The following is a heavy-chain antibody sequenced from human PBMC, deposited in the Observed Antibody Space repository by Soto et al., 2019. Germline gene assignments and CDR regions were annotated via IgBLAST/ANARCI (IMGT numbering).Heavy chain of an antibody. CDR1: GYTFTGYY. D-gene: IGHD3-22*01. V-gene: IGHV1-2*04. J-gene: IGHJ4*02. CDR2: INPNSGGT. Sequence: ASVKVSCKASGYTFTGYYMHWVRQAPGQGLEWMGWINPNSGGTNYAQKFQGWVTMTRDTSISTAYMELSRLRSDDTAVYYCAREGAYYYDSSGYLFDYWGQGTLVTVSS. CDR3: AREGAYYYDSSGYLFDY.